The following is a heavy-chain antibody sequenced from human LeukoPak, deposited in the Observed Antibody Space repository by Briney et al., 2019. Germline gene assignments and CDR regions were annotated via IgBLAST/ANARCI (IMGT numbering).Heavy chain of an antibody. Sequence: GGSLRLSCAASGFTFSSYAMSWVRQAPGTGLEWVSAISGSGGSTYYADSVKGRFTISRDNSKNTLYLQMNSLRAEDTAVYYCAKALGGYRNYSFDYWGQGTLVTVSS. CDR1: GFTFSSYA. V-gene: IGHV3-23*01. CDR3: AKALGGYRNYSFDY. J-gene: IGHJ4*02. D-gene: IGHD5-18*01. CDR2: ISGSGGST.